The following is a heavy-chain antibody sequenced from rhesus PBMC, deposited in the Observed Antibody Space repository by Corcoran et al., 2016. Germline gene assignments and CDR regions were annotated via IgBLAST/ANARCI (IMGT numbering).Heavy chain of an antibody. D-gene: IGHD6-31*01. CDR1: GASISTNW. Sequence: QVQLQGSGPGLVKPSETLSLTCAVSGASISTNWWNWHRQSPGKGLEWIGEISGSGITKYNPDLKSRVTFSKDASKKQVSLNLRSVTAADTAVYYCGMSSGNYYFNNWGQGVLVTVSS. J-gene: IGHJ4*01. V-gene: IGHV4-80*01. CDR3: GMSSGNYYFNN. CDR2: ISGSGIT.